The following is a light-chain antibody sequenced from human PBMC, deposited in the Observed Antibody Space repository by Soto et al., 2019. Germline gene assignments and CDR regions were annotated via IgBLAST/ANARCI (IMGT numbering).Light chain of an antibody. V-gene: IGKV3-11*01. J-gene: IGKJ1*01. CDR2: GAS. CDR1: ENVRTF. CDR3: QQQSHWPPWT. Sequence: EVVLTQSPATLSLSPGERATLSCRASENVRTFVDWYQQKPGQAPRLLIYGASNRATGIPARFSGSGSGTDFTLTLSNLEPEDFAVYYCQQQSHWPPWTFGQGTRVEIQ.